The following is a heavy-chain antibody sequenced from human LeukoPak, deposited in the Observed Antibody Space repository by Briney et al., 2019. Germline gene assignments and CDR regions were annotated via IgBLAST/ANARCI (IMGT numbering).Heavy chain of an antibody. CDR2: IRYDGSNK. CDR1: GFTFSSYG. D-gene: IGHD6-19*01. Sequence: GGSLRLSCAASGFTFSSYGMHWVRQAPGKGLEWVAFIRYDGSNKYYADSVKGRFTISRDNSKNTLYLQMNSLRAEDTAVYYCAKDLEQWLAHYFDYWGQGTLSPSPQ. V-gene: IGHV3-30*02. J-gene: IGHJ4*02. CDR3: AKDLEQWLAHYFDY.